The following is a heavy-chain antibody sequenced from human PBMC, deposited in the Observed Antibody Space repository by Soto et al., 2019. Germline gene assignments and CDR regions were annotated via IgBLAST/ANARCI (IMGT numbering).Heavy chain of an antibody. CDR1: GGSFSGYY. CDR3: ASKKRGYCSGGSCSQRRYYFDY. Sequence: QVQLQQWGAGLLKPSETLSLTCAVYGGSFSGYYWSWIRQPLGKGLEWIGEINHSGSTNYNPSLKSRVTISVDTSKNQFSLKLSSVTAADTAVYYCASKKRGYCSGGSCSQRRYYFDYWGQGTLVTVSS. J-gene: IGHJ4*02. D-gene: IGHD2-15*01. V-gene: IGHV4-34*01. CDR2: INHSGST.